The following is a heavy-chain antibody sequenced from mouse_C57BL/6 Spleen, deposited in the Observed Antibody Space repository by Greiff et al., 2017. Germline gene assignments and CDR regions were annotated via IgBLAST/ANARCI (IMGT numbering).Heavy chain of an antibody. J-gene: IGHJ3*01. D-gene: IGHD1-1*01. CDR3: TRWDYGSSYY. Sequence: VQLQQPGAELVRPGSSVKLSCKASGYTFTSYWMHWVKQRPMQGLEWIGNIDPSDSATHYNQKFKGKAILTADKSSITAYMELRSLTSEDSAVYYCTRWDYGSSYYGGQGTLVTVSA. V-gene: IGHV1-52*01. CDR2: IDPSDSAT. CDR1: GYTFTSYW.